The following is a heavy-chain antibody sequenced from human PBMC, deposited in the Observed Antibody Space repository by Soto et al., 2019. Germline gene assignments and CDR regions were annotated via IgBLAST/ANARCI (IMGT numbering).Heavy chain of an antibody. Sequence: GGSLRLSCAASGFTFSSCAMSWVRQAPGKGLEWVSAISGSGGSTYYADSVKGRFTISRDNSKNTLYLQMNSRRAEDTAVYYCAKDSVAGTRRYYFDYWGQGTLVTVSS. D-gene: IGHD6-19*01. V-gene: IGHV3-23*01. CDR2: ISGSGGST. J-gene: IGHJ4*02. CDR3: AKDSVAGTRRYYFDY. CDR1: GFTFSSCA.